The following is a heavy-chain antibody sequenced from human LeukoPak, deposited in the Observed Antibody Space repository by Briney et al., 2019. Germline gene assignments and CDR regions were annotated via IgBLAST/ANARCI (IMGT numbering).Heavy chain of an antibody. J-gene: IGHJ4*02. D-gene: IGHD3-3*01. V-gene: IGHV1-18*01. CDR2: ISGYNGNT. Sequence: ASVKVSCKASGYTFTSYGISWVRQAPGQGLEWMGWISGYNGNTNYAQKLQGRVTMTTDTSTSTAYMELRSLRSDDTAVYYCARDTRDFWSGCYYYFDYWGQGTLVTVSS. CDR1: GYTFTSYG. CDR3: ARDTRDFWSGCYYYFDY.